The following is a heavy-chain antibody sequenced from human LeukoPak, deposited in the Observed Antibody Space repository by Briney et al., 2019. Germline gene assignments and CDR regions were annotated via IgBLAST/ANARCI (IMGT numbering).Heavy chain of an antibody. CDR3: AREGAIAVAAHFDY. V-gene: IGHV3-21*01. Sequence: GGSLRLSCAASGFTFSSYSMNWVRQAPGKGLEWVSSISSSSSYIYYADSVKGRFTISRDNAKNSLYLQMNCLRAEDTAVYYCAREGAIAVAAHFDYWGQGTLVTVSS. CDR2: ISSSSSYI. J-gene: IGHJ4*02. CDR1: GFTFSSYS. D-gene: IGHD6-19*01.